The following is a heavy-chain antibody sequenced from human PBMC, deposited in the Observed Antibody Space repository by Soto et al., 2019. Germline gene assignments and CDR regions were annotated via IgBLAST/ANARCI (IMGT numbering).Heavy chain of an antibody. CDR2: ISYDGSNK. Sequence: PLRLSCTASEFTFSSYGMHWVRKNPFKLLGWVAVISYDGSNKYYADSVKGRFTISRDNSKNTLYLQMNSLRAEDTAVYYCAKGQHCSSTSCYFHYYGMDVWGQGTTVTV. J-gene: IGHJ6*02. CDR3: AKGQHCSSTSCYFHYYGMDV. CDR1: EFTFSSYG. D-gene: IGHD2-2*01. V-gene: IGHV3-30*18.